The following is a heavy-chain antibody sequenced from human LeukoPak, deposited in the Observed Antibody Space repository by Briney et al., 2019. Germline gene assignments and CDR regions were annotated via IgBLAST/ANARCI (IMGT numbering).Heavy chain of an antibody. V-gene: IGHV1-18*01. CDR1: AYTFTNYG. J-gene: IGHJ4*02. Sequence: ASVSVSFKSSAYTFTNYGLTWVRQAPGQGLEWMGWISGYNGNTDYAQKFQGRVTLTTDTSTSTAYTELRSLRSDDTAVYYCARGDSGGYSCLDYWGQGTLVTVSS. D-gene: IGHD3-22*01. CDR3: ARGDSGGYSCLDY. CDR2: ISGYNGNT.